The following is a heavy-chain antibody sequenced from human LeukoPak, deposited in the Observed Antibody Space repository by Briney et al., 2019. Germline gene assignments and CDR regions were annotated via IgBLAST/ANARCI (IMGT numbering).Heavy chain of an antibody. Sequence: ASVKVFCKASGHTFTSYGISWVRQAPGQGLEWMGWISAYNGNTNYAQKLQGRVTMTTDTSTSAAYMELRSLRPDATAVYYCATSGGYSSSGIDYWGQGTLVTVSS. CDR3: ATSGGYSSSGIDY. V-gene: IGHV1-18*01. D-gene: IGHD6-13*01. J-gene: IGHJ4*02. CDR2: ISAYNGNT. CDR1: GHTFTSYG.